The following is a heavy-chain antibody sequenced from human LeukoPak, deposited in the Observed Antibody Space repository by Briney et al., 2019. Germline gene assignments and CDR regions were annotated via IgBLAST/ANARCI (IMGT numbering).Heavy chain of an antibody. Sequence: AGSLRLSCAASGFPFSSYDMNWVRQTPGKGLEWVSYISDTGRTTYYAEYVKGRFTISRDNTKNSLYLQMNSLRAEDTAVYYCAREVTGYWGQGTLVTVSS. V-gene: IGHV3-48*03. CDR3: AREVTGY. D-gene: IGHD4-11*01. CDR2: ISDTGRTT. J-gene: IGHJ4*02. CDR1: GFPFSSYD.